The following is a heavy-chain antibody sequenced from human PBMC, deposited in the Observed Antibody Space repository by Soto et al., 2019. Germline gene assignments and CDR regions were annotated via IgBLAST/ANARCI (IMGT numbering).Heavy chain of an antibody. CDR1: GFTFDDYG. D-gene: IGHD6-19*01. V-gene: IGHV3-9*01. Sequence: GGSLRLSCAASGFTFDDYGMHWVRQAPGKGLEWVSGISWKSGSIGYADSVKGRFTISRDNAKNSLYLQMNSLRAEDTALYYCAKDRSAWYQGVDYWGQGTLVTVSS. CDR3: AKDRSAWYQGVDY. CDR2: ISWKSGSI. J-gene: IGHJ4*02.